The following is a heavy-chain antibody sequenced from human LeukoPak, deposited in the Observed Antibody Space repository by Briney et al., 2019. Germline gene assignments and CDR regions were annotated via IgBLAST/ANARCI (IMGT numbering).Heavy chain of an antibody. V-gene: IGHV4-59*08. CDR1: GGSISSLY. Sequence: SETLSLTCSVSGGSISSLYWSWIRQPPGKGPEWIGYIYYTGSTNYNPSPKSRVTMFVDMSKNQFSLRLSSVTAADTAVYYCARHRAYSSSSPFDYWGQGTLVTVSS. CDR3: ARHRAYSSSSPFDY. CDR2: IYYTGST. D-gene: IGHD6-6*01. J-gene: IGHJ4*02.